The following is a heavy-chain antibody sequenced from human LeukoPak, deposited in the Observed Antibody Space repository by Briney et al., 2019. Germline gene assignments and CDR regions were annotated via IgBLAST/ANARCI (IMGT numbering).Heavy chain of an antibody. CDR1: GFTPRNAW. CDR2: IKSKTEARTT. D-gene: IGHD1-26*01. J-gene: IGHJ4*02. V-gene: IGHV3-15*01. Sequence: RGTPRLSRAPSGFTPRNAWTSWGCDAPGEGLEWVGRIKSKTEARTTTYPSPVKGRFTISRDDSKTALYLQMKRLKTEGTAVYYCTTDRDEWELLGGGIDYWGQGTLVTVSS. CDR3: TTDRDEWELLGGGIDY.